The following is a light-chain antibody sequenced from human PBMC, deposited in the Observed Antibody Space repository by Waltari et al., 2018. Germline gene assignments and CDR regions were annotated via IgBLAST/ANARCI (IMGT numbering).Light chain of an antibody. V-gene: IGLV2-8*01. CDR3: GSYAGG. J-gene: IGLJ2*01. CDR2: EVN. CDR1: NSDIGADNY. Sequence: QSALTQPPSASGSPGQSVAISCTGTNSDIGADNYVSWYQQRPGKAPRLIIYEVNKRPAGVPDRFSGSKSGHTASLTVSGLQAEDEADYYCGSYAGGFGGGTKLTV.